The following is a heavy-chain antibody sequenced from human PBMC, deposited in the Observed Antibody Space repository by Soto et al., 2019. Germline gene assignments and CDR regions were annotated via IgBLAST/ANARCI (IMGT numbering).Heavy chain of an antibody. CDR3: ERQAVSTGYHYYYDMDF. D-gene: IGHD4-4*01. CDR2: INHSGST. V-gene: IGHV4-34*01. CDR1: GGAFSGYY. Sequence: RSETLSLTCAVYGGAFSGYYWSWIRQPPGKGLEWIGEINHSGSTNYNPSLKSRVTISVDSSKSQFSLKLSSVTAADAAVYYCERQAVSTGYHYYYDMDFWGQGTTVTVSS. J-gene: IGHJ6*02.